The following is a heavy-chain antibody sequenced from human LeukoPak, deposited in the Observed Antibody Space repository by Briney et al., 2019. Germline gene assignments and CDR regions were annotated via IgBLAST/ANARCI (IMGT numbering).Heavy chain of an antibody. D-gene: IGHD2-21*02. J-gene: IGHJ4*02. CDR3: AKDHEIQAYCGGDCYSDYFDY. CDR2: ISYDGSNK. CDR1: GFTFNIYT. Sequence: GGSLRLSCAASGFTFNIYTINWVRQAPGKGLEWVAVISYDGSNKYYADSVKGRFTISRDNSKNTLYLQMNSLRAEDTAVYYCAKDHEIQAYCGGDCYSDYFDYWGQGTLVTVSS. V-gene: IGHV3-30*18.